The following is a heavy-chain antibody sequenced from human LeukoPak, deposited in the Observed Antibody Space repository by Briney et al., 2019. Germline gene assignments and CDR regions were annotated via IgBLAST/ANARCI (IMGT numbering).Heavy chain of an antibody. V-gene: IGHV1-8*01. CDR2: MNPNSGNT. D-gene: IGHD6-19*01. CDR3: ARAPARIGSVAGSWFDP. Sequence: ASVKVSCKASGYTFTSYDINWVRQATGQGLEWMGWMNPNSGNTGYAQKFQGRVTMTRNTSISTAYMELSSLKSEDTAVYYCARAPARIGSVAGSWFDPWGQGTLVTVSS. CDR1: GYTFTSYD. J-gene: IGHJ5*02.